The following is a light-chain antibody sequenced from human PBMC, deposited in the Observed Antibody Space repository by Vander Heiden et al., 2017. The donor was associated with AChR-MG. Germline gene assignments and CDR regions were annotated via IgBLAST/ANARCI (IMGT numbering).Light chain of an antibody. Sequence: QSALTQPASVSGSPGQSITISCPGTRRYVGPFASTSWYQQHPGKAPQLLIDDVSHRPSGVSSRFSGSKSGNTASLTISGLRAEDEADYFCNSYSRSRTYVFGPGTKVTIL. CDR1: RRYVGPFAS. CDR2: DVS. V-gene: IGLV2-14*03. CDR3: NSYSRSRTYV. J-gene: IGLJ1*01.